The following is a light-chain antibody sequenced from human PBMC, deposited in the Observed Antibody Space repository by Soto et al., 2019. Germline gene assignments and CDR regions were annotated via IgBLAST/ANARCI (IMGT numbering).Light chain of an antibody. V-gene: IGKV1-5*01. CDR3: QQYETFSGT. CDR2: DAS. J-gene: IGKJ1*01. Sequence: DIQMTQSPSTLSASVGDRVTITGRASQSVSGWLAWYQQKPGEAPKLLIYDASALPRGVPSRFSGSGSGTKFTLTIASLQPDDFATYYCQQYETFSGTFGPGTKVDIK. CDR1: QSVSGW.